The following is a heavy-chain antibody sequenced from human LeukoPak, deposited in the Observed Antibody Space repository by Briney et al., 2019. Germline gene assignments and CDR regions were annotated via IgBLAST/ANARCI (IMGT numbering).Heavy chain of an antibody. D-gene: IGHD2-2*01. V-gene: IGHV3-21*01. J-gene: IGHJ4*02. CDR1: GFTLSTYS. CDR2: SDRSSIYT. CDR3: ARRYCSSTNCLAFDY. Sequence: GGSLRLSCAASGFTLSTYSMQLVRQAPGKGLEWVSASDRSSIYTYYADSVKGRFTISRDNAKNSLYLQMNSLRAEDTAVYYCARRYCSSTNCLAFDYWGQGTLVTVPS.